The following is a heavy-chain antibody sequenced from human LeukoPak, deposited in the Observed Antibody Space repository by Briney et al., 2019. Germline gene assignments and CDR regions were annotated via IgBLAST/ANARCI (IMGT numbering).Heavy chain of an antibody. CDR3: ARVPRCGGDCYPYYFDY. D-gene: IGHD2-21*02. V-gene: IGHV3-7*01. CDR2: IKQDGSEK. Sequence: PGGSLRLSCAASGFTLSSYAMSWVRQAPGKGLEWVANIKQDGSEKYYVDSVKGRFTISRDNAKNSLYLQMNSLRAEDTAVYYCARVPRCGGDCYPYYFDYWGQGTLVTVSS. J-gene: IGHJ4*02. CDR1: GFTLSSYA.